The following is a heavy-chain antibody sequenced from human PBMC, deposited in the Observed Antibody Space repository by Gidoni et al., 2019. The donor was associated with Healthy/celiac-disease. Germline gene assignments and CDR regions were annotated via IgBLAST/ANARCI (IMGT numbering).Heavy chain of an antibody. Sequence: QVQLQQWGAGLLKPSETLSLTCAFYGGSFSGYYWSWIRQPPGKGLEWIGEINHSGSTNYNPSLKSRVTISVDTSKNQFSLKLSSVTAADTAVYYCARGPLLLNYWGQGTLVTVSS. CDR1: GGSFSGYY. V-gene: IGHV4-34*01. J-gene: IGHJ4*02. D-gene: IGHD2-15*01. CDR2: INHSGST. CDR3: ARGPLLLNY.